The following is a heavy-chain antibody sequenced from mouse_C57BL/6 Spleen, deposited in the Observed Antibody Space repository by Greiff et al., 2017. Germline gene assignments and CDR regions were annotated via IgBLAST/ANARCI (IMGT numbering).Heavy chain of an antibody. Sequence: QVQLQQPGAELVMPGASVKLSCKASGYTFTSYWMHWVKQRPGQGLEWIGEIDPSDSYTKYNQKFKGKSTLTVDKSYSTAYMQLSTLTSGDSAVSYCARYYYGMDYWGQGTTLTVSS. D-gene: IGHD1-1*01. CDR1: GYTFTSYW. V-gene: IGHV1-69*01. CDR2: IDPSDSYT. CDR3: ARYYYGMDY. J-gene: IGHJ2*01.